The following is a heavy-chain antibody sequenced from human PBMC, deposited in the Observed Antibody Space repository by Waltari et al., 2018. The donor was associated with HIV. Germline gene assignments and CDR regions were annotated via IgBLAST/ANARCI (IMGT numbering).Heavy chain of an antibody. Sequence: QVQLVQSGAEVKKPGASVKVSCKASGYTFTGYYMHWVRQAPGQGLEWMGWSKPNRSCTNYAQKFQGRVAMTMDTSISTAYMELSRLRSDDTAVYYCARKLGSGYQRGGMDVWGQVTTVTVSS. J-gene: IGHJ6*02. D-gene: IGHD5-12*01. CDR3: ARKLGSGYQRGGMDV. V-gene: IGHV1-2*02. CDR1: GYTFTGYY. CDR2: SKPNRSCT.